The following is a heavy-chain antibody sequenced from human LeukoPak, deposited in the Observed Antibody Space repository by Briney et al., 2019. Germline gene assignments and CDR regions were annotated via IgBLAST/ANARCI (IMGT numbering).Heavy chain of an antibody. Sequence: GGSLRLSCAASGFTFSSYAMSWVRQAPGKGLEWVSSIGGSGGSTYYADSVKGRFTISRDNSKNTPYLQMNSLRAEDTAVYYCAKVETAAAATLRGFDYWGQGTLVTVSS. CDR1: GFTFSSYA. V-gene: IGHV3-23*01. D-gene: IGHD6-13*01. CDR2: IGGSGGST. J-gene: IGHJ4*02. CDR3: AKVETAAAATLRGFDY.